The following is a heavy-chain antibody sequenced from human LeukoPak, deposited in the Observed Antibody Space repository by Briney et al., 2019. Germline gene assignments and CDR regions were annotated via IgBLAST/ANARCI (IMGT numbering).Heavy chain of an antibody. CDR3: ARVVVGKNWFDP. J-gene: IGHJ5*02. D-gene: IGHD1-26*01. CDR2: INPNSGGT. CDR1: GYTFTGYY. V-gene: IGHV1-2*02. Sequence: GASVKVSCKASGYTFTGYYMHWVRQAPGRGLEWMGWINPNSGGTNYAQKFQGRVTMTRDTSISTAYMELSRLRSDDTAVYYCARVVVGKNWFDPWGQGTLVTVSS.